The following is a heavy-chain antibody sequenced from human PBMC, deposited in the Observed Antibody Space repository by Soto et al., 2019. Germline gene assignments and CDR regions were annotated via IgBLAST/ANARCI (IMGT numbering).Heavy chain of an antibody. CDR1: GGPFSSYS. CDR2: IIPILGIA. J-gene: IGHJ3*02. Sequence: SVKLSCKASGGPFSSYSISWVRQAPGQGLEWMGRIIPILGIANYAQKFQGRVTITADKSTSTAYMELSSLRSEDTAVYYCARPSLTRDDAFDIWGQGTMVTVSS. CDR3: ARPSLTRDDAFDI. D-gene: IGHD7-27*01. V-gene: IGHV1-69*02.